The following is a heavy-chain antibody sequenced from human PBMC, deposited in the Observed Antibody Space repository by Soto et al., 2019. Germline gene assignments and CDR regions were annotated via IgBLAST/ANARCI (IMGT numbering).Heavy chain of an antibody. J-gene: IGHJ3*01. CDR1: GFNFITFS. V-gene: IGHV3-21*01. D-gene: IGHD1-20*01. CDR2: ISASSSSI. Sequence: DVQMVESGGGLVKPGGSLRLSCAASGFNFITFSMNWVRQAPGKGLEWVSSISASSSSIYYAESVKGRFTVSRDNAKTSLYLEMNSLKAEDTALYYCVRDAYNLAAFDLWGQGTKVTVSS. CDR3: VRDAYNLAAFDL.